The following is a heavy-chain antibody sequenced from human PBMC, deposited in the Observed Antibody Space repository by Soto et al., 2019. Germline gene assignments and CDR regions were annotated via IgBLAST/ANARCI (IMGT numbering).Heavy chain of an antibody. CDR3: ARSGKYCSSTSCYLGVNYYYYGMDV. D-gene: IGHD2-2*01. CDR2: IYPGDSDT. J-gene: IGHJ6*02. Sequence: PGESLKISCKGSGYSFTSYWIGWVRQMPGKGLERMGIIYPGDSDTRYSPSFQGQVTISADKSISTAYLQWSSLKASDTAMYYCARSGKYCSSTSCYLGVNYYYYGMDVWGQGTTVTVSS. CDR1: GYSFTSYW. V-gene: IGHV5-51*01.